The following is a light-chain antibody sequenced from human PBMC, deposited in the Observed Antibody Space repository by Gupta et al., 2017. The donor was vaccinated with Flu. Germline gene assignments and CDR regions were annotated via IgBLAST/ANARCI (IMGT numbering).Light chain of an antibody. V-gene: IGKV6-21*01. CDR3: HQSRNLPVT. CDR1: QNIGTS. J-gene: IGKJ4*02. Sequence: PDFQSVTPKEKVTITCRASQNIGTSLNWYQQKPDQSPKLLIKYASQSFSGVPSRFSGSGSGTDFTLTINNLETEDAATYYCHQSRNLPVTFGRGNKVEIK. CDR2: YAS.